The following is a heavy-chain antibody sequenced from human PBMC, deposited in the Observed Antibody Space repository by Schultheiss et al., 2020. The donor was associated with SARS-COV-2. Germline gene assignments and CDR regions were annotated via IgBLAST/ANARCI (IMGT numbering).Heavy chain of an antibody. Sequence: GGSLRLSCAASGFTVSSNYMSWVRQAPGKGLEWVAVISYDGSNKYYADSVKGRFTISRDNSKNTLYLQMNSLRAEDTAVYYCARKAPYWYFDLWGRGTLVTVSS. CDR2: ISYDGSNK. CDR3: ARKAPYWYFDL. J-gene: IGHJ2*01. CDR1: GFTVSSNY. V-gene: IGHV3-30*03.